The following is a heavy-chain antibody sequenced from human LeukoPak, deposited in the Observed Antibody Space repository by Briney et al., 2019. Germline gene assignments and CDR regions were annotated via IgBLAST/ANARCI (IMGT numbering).Heavy chain of an antibody. D-gene: IGHD2-15*01. J-gene: IGHJ4*02. V-gene: IGHV4-30-2*01. CDR1: GGSISSGFDS. CDR3: ARIVVVAATQFYFDY. CDR2: IHHSGST. Sequence: PSQTLSLTCAVSGGSISSGFDSWSWIRQPPGKGLEWIGYIHHSGSTYYSPSLKSRVSISVDRSKNHFSLNLSSVTAADTAVYYCARIVVVAATQFYFDYWGQGTLVTVSS.